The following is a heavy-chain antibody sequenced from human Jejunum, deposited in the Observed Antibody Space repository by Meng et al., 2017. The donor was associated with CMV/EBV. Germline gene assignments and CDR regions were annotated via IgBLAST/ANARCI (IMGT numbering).Heavy chain of an antibody. D-gene: IGHD6-13*01. Sequence: QVHLVQSGAEVTKPGASVKVSCKASGYTFSDYHIHWVRQAPGQGLEWMGRINPNSGGTNYAQNFEGRVTMTRDTSISIAYMELSRLTSDDTAVYYCARYSNSFNWFDPWGQGTLVTVSS. V-gene: IGHV1-2*06. CDR2: INPNSGGT. CDR3: ARYSNSFNWFDP. J-gene: IGHJ5*02. CDR1: GYTFSDYH.